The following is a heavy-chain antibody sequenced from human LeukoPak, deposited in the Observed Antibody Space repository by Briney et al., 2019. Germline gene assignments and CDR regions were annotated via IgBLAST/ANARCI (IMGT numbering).Heavy chain of an antibody. CDR3: ARVSATAPCFDY. J-gene: IGHJ4*02. D-gene: IGHD2-21*02. V-gene: IGHV4-4*07. CDR2: IYTSGST. Sequence: PSETMSLTCTVSGGSISSYYWSWIRQPAGKGLEWIGRIYTSGSTNYNPSLKSRVTMSVDASKNQFSLKLSSVTAADTAVYYCARVSATAPCFDYWGQGTLVTVSS. CDR1: GGSISSYY.